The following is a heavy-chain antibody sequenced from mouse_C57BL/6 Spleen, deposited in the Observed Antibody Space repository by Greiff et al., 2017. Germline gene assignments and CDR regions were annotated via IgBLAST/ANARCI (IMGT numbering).Heavy chain of an antibody. J-gene: IGHJ4*01. CDR2: ISYDGSN. CDR3: ARVRDYSNYDAMDY. V-gene: IGHV3-6*01. D-gene: IGHD2-5*01. CDR1: GYSITSGYY. Sequence: EVQLQESGPGLVKPSQSLSLTCSVTGYSITSGYYWNWIRQFPGNKLEWMGYISYDGSNNYNPSLKNRISITRDTSKNQFFLKLNSVTTEDTATYYCARVRDYSNYDAMDYWGQGTSVTVSS.